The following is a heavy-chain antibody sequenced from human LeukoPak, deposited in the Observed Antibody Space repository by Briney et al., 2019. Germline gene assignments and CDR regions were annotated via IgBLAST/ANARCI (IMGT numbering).Heavy chain of an antibody. D-gene: IGHD3-22*01. CDR2: ISYDGSNK. CDR1: GFTSSSYA. V-gene: IGHV3-30-3*01. Sequence: GGSLRLSCAASGFTSSSYAMHWVRQAPGKGLEWVAVISYDGSNKYYADSVKGRFTISRDNSKNTLYLQMNSLRAEDTAVYYCARPAAMYYYDSSGFDYWGQGTLVTVSS. CDR3: ARPAAMYYYDSSGFDY. J-gene: IGHJ4*02.